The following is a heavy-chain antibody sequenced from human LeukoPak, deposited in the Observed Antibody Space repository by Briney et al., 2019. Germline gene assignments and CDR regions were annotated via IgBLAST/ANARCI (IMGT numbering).Heavy chain of an antibody. J-gene: IGHJ4*02. D-gene: IGHD3-22*01. Sequence: ASVKVSCKASGYTFTSYGISWVRQAPGQGLEWMGWINPNSGGTNYAQKFQGRVTMTRDTSISTAYMELSRLRSDDTAVYYCARWVDSSGYYGYFDYWGQGTLVTVSS. CDR3: ARWVDSSGYYGYFDY. V-gene: IGHV1-2*02. CDR2: INPNSGGT. CDR1: GYTFTSYG.